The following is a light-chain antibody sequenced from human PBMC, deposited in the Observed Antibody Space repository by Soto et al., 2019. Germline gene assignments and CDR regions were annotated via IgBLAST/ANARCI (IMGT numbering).Light chain of an antibody. CDR1: RASIGSNT. CDR2: NNN. J-gene: IGLJ3*02. CDR3: AAGDDSLSGPV. V-gene: IGLV1-44*01. Sequence: QSVLTQPPSASGTPGQRVTISCSGSRASIGSNTVTWYQHLRGAAPKLIVYNNNQGPSGVPDRFSGSKSDTSASLAISGLQCEAEAVYYCAAGDDSLSGPVFCGGNKPTVL.